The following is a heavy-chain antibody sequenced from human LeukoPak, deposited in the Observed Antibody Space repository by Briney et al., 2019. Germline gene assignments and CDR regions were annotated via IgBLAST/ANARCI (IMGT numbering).Heavy chain of an antibody. V-gene: IGHV3-7*03. Sequence: GGSLRLSCEDSGFTFTTYWMTWVRQAPGKALERLANIKQDGSDKHYVDSVKGRFTISRDNAKNSVYLQMNSLRAEDTAVYYCAREYWGPEYWGQGTLVTVSS. D-gene: IGHD7-27*01. CDR3: AREYWGPEY. J-gene: IGHJ4*02. CDR1: GFTFTTYW. CDR2: IKQDGSDK.